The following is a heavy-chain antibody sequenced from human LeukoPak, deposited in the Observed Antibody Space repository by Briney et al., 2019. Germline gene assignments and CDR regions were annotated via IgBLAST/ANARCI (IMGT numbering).Heavy chain of an antibody. J-gene: IGHJ4*02. V-gene: IGHV4-34*01. CDR1: GGSFSGYY. CDR2: INHSGST. D-gene: IGHD2-21*01. Sequence: SETLSLTCAVYGGSFSGYYWSWIRQPPGKGLEWIGEINHSGSTNYNPSLKSRVTISVDTSKNQFSLKLSSVTAADTAVYYCAALGTLFLLDYWGQGTLVTVSS. CDR3: AALGTLFLLDY.